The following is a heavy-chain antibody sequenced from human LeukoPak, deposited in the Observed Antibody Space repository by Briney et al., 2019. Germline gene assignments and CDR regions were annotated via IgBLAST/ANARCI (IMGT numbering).Heavy chain of an antibody. D-gene: IGHD2-8*01. V-gene: IGHV1-2*02. Sequence: EASVKVSCKPSGYTFTGYYMNCVRQAPGQGLEWMGWINPNSGGTNYAQKFQGRVTMTRDTTISTAYMQLSRLRSDDTAVYYCARGYCTNGCYGMDVWGQGTTVTVSS. CDR3: ARGYCTNGCYGMDV. J-gene: IGHJ6*02. CDR2: INPNSGGT. CDR1: GYTFTGYY.